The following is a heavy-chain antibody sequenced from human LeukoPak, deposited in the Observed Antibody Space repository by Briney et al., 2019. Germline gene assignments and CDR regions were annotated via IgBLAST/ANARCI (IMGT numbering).Heavy chain of an antibody. J-gene: IGHJ4*02. V-gene: IGHV1-2*02. CDR2: INPNSGGT. D-gene: IGHD4-17*01. CDR1: GYTFTGYY. CDR3: ARVGHDYGDYVVDY. Sequence: ASVKVSCKASGYTFTGYYMHWVRQAPGQGLDWMGWINPNSGGTNYAQKFQGRATMTRDTSISTAYMEPSRLRSDDTAVYYCARVGHDYGDYVVDYWGQGTLVTVSS.